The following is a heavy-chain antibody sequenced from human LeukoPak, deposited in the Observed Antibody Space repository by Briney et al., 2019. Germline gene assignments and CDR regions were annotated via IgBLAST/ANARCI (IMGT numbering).Heavy chain of an antibody. V-gene: IGHV4-39*07. CDR3: ARDQRAVAGTPIGWFDP. Sequence: PSETLSLTCTVSGGSISSSSYYWGWIRQPPGKGLEWIGSIYYSGSTYYNPSLKSRVTISVDTSKNQFSLKLSSVTAADTAVYYCARDQRAVAGTPIGWFDPWGQGTLVTVSS. CDR1: GGSISSSSYY. J-gene: IGHJ5*02. D-gene: IGHD6-19*01. CDR2: IYYSGST.